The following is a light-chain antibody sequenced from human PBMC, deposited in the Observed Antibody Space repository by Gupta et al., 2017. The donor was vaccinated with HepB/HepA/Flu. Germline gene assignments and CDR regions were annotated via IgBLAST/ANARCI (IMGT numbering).Light chain of an antibody. V-gene: IGLV2-11*01. Sequence: QSPLTPSRPVSGSPGQAVNIPCTEPSSDVGGYNYVSWYQQHPGKAPKLIIYDVSKRPSGVPDRFSGSKSGNTASLTISGLQAEDEADYYCCSYAGSYTFVFGTGTKVTVL. CDR2: DVS. CDR3: CSYAGSYTFV. J-gene: IGLJ1*01. CDR1: SSDVGGYNY.